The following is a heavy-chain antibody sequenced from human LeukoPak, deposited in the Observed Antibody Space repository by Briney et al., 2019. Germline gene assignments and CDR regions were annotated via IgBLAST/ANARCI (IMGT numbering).Heavy chain of an antibody. D-gene: IGHD6-13*01. V-gene: IGHV1-2*06. CDR3: ARAPSSSWSNYKYFHY. Sequence: ASVKVSCKASGYTFTGYYMHWVPQAPAQGLEWVGRINPNSGGTNYAQKFQGRVTMTRDTSISTAYMELSRLRSDDTAVYYWARAPSSSWSNYKYFHYWGQGTLVTVSS. CDR1: GYTFTGYY. CDR2: INPNSGGT. J-gene: IGHJ4*02.